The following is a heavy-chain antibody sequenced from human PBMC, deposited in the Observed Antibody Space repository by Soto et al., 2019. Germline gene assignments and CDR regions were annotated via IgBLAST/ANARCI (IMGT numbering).Heavy chain of an antibody. CDR2: IRQDGSEK. V-gene: IGHV3-7*04. D-gene: IGHD2-15*01. CDR3: AREIVEARGASYFDY. Sequence: TGGSLRLSCVGSGFTFSSNWMTWVRQAPGKGLEWVGNIRQDGSEKNYVDSVKGRFTISRDNAKNSLYLQMNSLRAEDTAVYYCAREIVEARGASYFDYWGPGTLVTVSS. CDR1: GFTFSSNW. J-gene: IGHJ4*02.